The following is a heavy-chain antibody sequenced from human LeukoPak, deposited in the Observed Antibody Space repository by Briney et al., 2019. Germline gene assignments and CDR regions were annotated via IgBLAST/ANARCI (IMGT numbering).Heavy chain of an antibody. CDR2: IYYSGST. D-gene: IGHD4-17*01. Sequence: SQTLSLTCTVSGGSISSGGYYWSWIRQPPGKGLEWIGYIYYSGSTYYNPSLKSRVTISVDTSKNQFSLKLSSVTAADTAVYYCARMTTVTTGAFDIWGQGTMVTVSS. J-gene: IGHJ3*02. V-gene: IGHV4-30-4*08. CDR3: ARMTTVTTGAFDI. CDR1: GGSISSGGYY.